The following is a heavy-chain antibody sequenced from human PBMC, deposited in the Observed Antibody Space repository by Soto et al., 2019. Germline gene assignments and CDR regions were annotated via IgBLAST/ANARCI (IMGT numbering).Heavy chain of an antibody. CDR1: GYTFTSQA. CDR2: INAGNGNT. Sequence: ASVKVSCKASGYTFTSQAMHWVRQAPGQRPEWMGWINAGNGNTKYSQKFQGRVTITRDTSASTAYMELSSLRFEDTAVYYCATGDPYVSGTYYNLFDYWGQGTLVTVSS. V-gene: IGHV1-3*01. D-gene: IGHD3-10*01. CDR3: ATGDPYVSGTYYNLFDY. J-gene: IGHJ4*02.